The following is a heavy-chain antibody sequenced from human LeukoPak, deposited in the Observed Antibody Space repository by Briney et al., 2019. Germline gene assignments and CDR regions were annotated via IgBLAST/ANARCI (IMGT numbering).Heavy chain of an antibody. Sequence: ASVKVSCKASGYTFTNYYVHWVRQAPGQGLEWLGMINPSGGTTTYAQKFQGRVTMTRDTSTSTVYMELNSLRSEDTAVYYCARKTLGNPFDYWGQGSLVTVFS. CDR3: ARKTLGNPFDY. CDR2: INPSGGTT. CDR1: GYTFTNYY. J-gene: IGHJ4*02. D-gene: IGHD4-23*01. V-gene: IGHV1-46*01.